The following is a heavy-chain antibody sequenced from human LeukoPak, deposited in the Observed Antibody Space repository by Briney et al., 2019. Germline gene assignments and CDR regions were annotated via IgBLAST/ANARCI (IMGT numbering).Heavy chain of an antibody. CDR2: ISYDGSNK. V-gene: IGHV3-30-3*01. CDR3: AGGDYGGYYAFDI. D-gene: IGHD4-23*01. CDR1: GFTFSSYA. J-gene: IGHJ3*02. Sequence: GGSLRLSCAASGFTFSSYAMHWVRQAPGKGLEWVAVISYDGSNKYYADSVKGRFTISRDSSKNTLYLQMNSLRAEDTAVYYCAGGDYGGYYAFDIWGQGTMVTVSS.